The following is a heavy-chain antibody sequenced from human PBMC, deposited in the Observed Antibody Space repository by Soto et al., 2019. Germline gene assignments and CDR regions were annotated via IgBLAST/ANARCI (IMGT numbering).Heavy chain of an antibody. J-gene: IGHJ4*02. V-gene: IGHV2-5*01. Sequence: QITLKESGPTLVKPTQTLTLTCTFSGFSLSTNEVGVGWIRQPPGKALEWLALIYWHGDKRYSPSLKSRLTITKDTSKTQVVITMTNMDPVDTATYFCARWGQHMPPYYFDFWGQGTLVTVSS. CDR2: IYWHGDK. CDR3: ARWGQHMPPYYFDF. CDR1: GFSLSTNEVG. D-gene: IGHD2-21*01.